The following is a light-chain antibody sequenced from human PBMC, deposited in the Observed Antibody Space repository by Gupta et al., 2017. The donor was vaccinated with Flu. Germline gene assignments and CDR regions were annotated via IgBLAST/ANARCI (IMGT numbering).Light chain of an antibody. J-gene: IGKJ1*01. CDR1: QSLLHSTGYNY. CDR2: LGS. CDR3: MEALQTPRKT. V-gene: IGKV2-28*01. Sequence: EIVMTQSPLSLTVTPGEPASISCRSSQSLLHSTGYNYLDWYVQKPGQSPQLLIYLGSNRASGVPDRISGSGSGTDFALKISRVEAEDVGVYYCMEALQTPRKTFGQGTXVEIK.